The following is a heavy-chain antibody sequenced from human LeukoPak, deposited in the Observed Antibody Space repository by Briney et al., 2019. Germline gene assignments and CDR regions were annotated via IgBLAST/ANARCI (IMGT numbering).Heavy chain of an antibody. J-gene: IGHJ4*02. CDR1: GGSFSGYY. D-gene: IGHD2-21*01. CDR3: ACGGDCLDY. CDR2: INHSGST. V-gene: IGHV4-34*01. Sequence: PSETLSLTCAVYGGSFSGYYWSWIRQPPGQGLEWIGEINHSGSTNYNPSLKSRVTISVDTSKNQFSLMLSSVTAADTAVYYCACGGDCLDYWGQGTLVTVSS.